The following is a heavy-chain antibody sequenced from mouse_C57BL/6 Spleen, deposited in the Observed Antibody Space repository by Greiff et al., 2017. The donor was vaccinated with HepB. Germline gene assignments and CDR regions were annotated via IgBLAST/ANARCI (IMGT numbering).Heavy chain of an antibody. V-gene: IGHV1-82*01. D-gene: IGHD2-1*01. J-gene: IGHJ2*01. Sequence: VQLQQSGPELVKPGASVKISCKASGYAFSSSWMNWVKQRPGKGLEWIGRIYPGDGDTNYNGKFKGKATLTADKSSSTAYMQLSSLTSEDSAVYFCARSYGNSYYFDYWGQSTTLTVSS. CDR1: GYAFSSSW. CDR2: IYPGDGDT. CDR3: ARSYGNSYYFDY.